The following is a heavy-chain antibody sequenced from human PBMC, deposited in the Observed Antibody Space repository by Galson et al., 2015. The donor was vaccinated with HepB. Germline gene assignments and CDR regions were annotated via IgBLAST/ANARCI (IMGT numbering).Heavy chain of an antibody. Sequence: SLRLSCATSGFAFCSYTMNWVRQAPGKGLEVVSSISRSSSYKYDADSLQGGVTISRDNAKNSLSLQMTSLRAEDKAVYYCTREATFYSDSRGSYIKRTHGAFDIWGQGTMVTVSS. D-gene: IGHD3-22*01. CDR1: GFAFCSYT. V-gene: IGHV3-21*01. CDR2: ISRSSSYK. CDR3: TREATFYSDSRGSYIKRTHGAFDI. J-gene: IGHJ3*02.